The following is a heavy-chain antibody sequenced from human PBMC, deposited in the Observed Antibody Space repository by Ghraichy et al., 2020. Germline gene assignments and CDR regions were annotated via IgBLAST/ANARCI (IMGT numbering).Heavy chain of an antibody. Sequence: SETLSLTCTVSGGSISSYYWSWIRQPPGKGLEWIRYIYYSGSTNYNPSLKSRVTISVDTSKNQFSLKLSSVTAADTAVYYCARAYCGGDCYPDYWGQGTLVTVSS. CDR1: GGSISSYY. J-gene: IGHJ4*02. CDR3: ARAYCGGDCYPDY. V-gene: IGHV4-59*01. D-gene: IGHD2-21*02. CDR2: IYYSGST.